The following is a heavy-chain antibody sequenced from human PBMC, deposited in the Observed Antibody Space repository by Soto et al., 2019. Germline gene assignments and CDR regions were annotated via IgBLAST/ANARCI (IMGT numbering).Heavy chain of an antibody. Sequence: GSLRLSCAASGFTFSIYAMHWVRQAPGKGLEWVAIVSYDGRNIDYADSVKGRFTISRDNSKNMLYVQMNSLRVEDTASYHCARDGIGSSRYLRSDAFDLWGQGTMVTV. CDR2: VSYDGRNI. D-gene: IGHD6-13*01. CDR3: ARDGIGSSRYLRSDAFDL. V-gene: IGHV3-30*04. J-gene: IGHJ3*01. CDR1: GFTFSIYA.